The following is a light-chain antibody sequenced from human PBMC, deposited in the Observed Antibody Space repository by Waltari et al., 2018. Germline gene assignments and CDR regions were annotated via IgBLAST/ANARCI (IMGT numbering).Light chain of an antibody. Sequence: DIQMTQSPSTLSASVGDRVTITCRASQRISPWLAWFQQKPGKAPKLLIYKESILQSGVPSRFSGSGAGTEYTLTISSLQPDDLATYYCQDYNTYTFGQGTKVVIK. CDR3: QDYNTYT. J-gene: IGKJ1*01. V-gene: IGKV1-5*03. CDR1: QRISPW. CDR2: KES.